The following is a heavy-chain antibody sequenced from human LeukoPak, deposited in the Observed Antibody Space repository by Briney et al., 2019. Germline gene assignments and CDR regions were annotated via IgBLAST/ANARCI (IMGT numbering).Heavy chain of an antibody. V-gene: IGHV4-59*01. CDR3: ARDSGDGYTSPFDY. J-gene: IGHJ4*02. D-gene: IGHD5-24*01. CDR1: GGXXXXYY. Sequence: SGGXXXXYYWSWIRQPPGKGLEWIGYIYYSGSTNYNPSLKSRVTISVDTSKNQFSLKLSSVTAADTAVYYCARDSGDGYTSPFDYWGQGTLVTVSS. CDR2: IYYSGST.